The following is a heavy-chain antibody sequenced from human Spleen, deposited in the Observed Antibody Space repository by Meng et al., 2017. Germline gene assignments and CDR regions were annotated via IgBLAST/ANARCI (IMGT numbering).Heavy chain of an antibody. J-gene: IGHJ5*02. CDR3: ARDNQLKYYEYWSGSVRAGFDP. V-gene: IGHV3-21*01. Sequence: GESLKISCAASGITFSSYARSWVRQAPGEGLEWVSSISSSSSYLYYADSVKGRFTITRDNAKNSLYLQMNSMRAEDTAVYYGARDNQLKYYEYWSGSVRAGFDPWGQGTLVTVSS. CDR1: GITFSSYA. CDR2: ISSSSSYL. D-gene: IGHD3-3*01.